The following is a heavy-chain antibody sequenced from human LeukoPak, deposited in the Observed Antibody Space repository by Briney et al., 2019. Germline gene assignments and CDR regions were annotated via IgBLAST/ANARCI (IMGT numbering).Heavy chain of an antibody. CDR2: ITNNGRST. V-gene: IGHV3-64D*06. J-gene: IGHJ4*02. CDR1: GFTFSRYA. Sequence: GGSLRLSCSASGFTFSRYAMHWVRQPPGKGLEYVSAITNNGRSTYYADSVKGRFTISRDNSKDTLYLQMSSLRAEDTAVYYCASTYSYDSSGYYPFDYWGQGTLVTVPS. CDR3: ASTYSYDSSGYYPFDY. D-gene: IGHD3-22*01.